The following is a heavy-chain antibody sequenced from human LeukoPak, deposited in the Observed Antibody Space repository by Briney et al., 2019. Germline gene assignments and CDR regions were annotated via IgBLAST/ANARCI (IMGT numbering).Heavy chain of an antibody. D-gene: IGHD3-22*01. CDR1: GGSISSSSYY. CDR2: IYYSGST. Sequence: SETLSLTCTVSGGSISSSSYYWGWVRQPPGKGLEWIGSIYYSGSTYYLPSLKSRDTISVDTSKNQFSLKLSSVTAADTAVYYCARAYYDSSGYYYEGSYFDYWGEGTLVTVSS. CDR3: ARAYYDSSGYYYEGSYFDY. J-gene: IGHJ4*02. V-gene: IGHV4-39*07.